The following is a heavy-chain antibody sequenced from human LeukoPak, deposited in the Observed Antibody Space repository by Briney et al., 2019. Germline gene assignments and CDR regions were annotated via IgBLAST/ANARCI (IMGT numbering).Heavy chain of an antibody. Sequence: GASVKVSCKASGYTFTGYYMHWVRQAPGQGLEWMGWINPNSGGTNYAQKFQGRVTMTRDTSISTAYMELSRLRSDDTAVYYCAREGIAARPRYYYYMDVWGKGTTVTVSS. V-gene: IGHV1-2*02. CDR3: AREGIAARPRYYYYMDV. CDR2: INPNSGGT. CDR1: GYTFTGYY. D-gene: IGHD6-6*01. J-gene: IGHJ6*03.